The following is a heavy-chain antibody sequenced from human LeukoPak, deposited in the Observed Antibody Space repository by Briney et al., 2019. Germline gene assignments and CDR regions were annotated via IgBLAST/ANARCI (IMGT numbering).Heavy chain of an antibody. Sequence: PGGSLRPSCAASGFAFSSYNMNWVRQAPGKGLEWLSYISYTSNTIYYADSMKGRLAISRDNAKDSLHLQLSSLKTEDTAVYYCVRMTHSGEPFHQWGEGPLVIVSS. D-gene: IGHD4-17*01. J-gene: IGHJ1*01. CDR3: VRMTHSGEPFHQ. CDR2: ISYTSNTI. V-gene: IGHV3-48*04. CDR1: GFAFSSYN.